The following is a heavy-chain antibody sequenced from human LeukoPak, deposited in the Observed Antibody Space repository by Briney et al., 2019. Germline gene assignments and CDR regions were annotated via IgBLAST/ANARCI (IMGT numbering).Heavy chain of an antibody. CDR2: MNGDGSTI. CDR1: GFTFTGSW. V-gene: IGHV3-74*01. D-gene: IGHD4-17*01. CDR3: ARAGYYRFDY. Sequence: GGSLRLSCAASGFTFTGSWMHWVRQVPGKGRLWVARMNGDGSTINYADSVKGRFTISRDDANNMLYLQMNSLKVEDMAVYYCARAGYYRFDYWGQGVLVTVSS. J-gene: IGHJ4*02.